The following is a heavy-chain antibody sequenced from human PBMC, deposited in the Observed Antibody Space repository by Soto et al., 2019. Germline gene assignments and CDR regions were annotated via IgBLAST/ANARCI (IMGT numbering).Heavy chain of an antibody. CDR1: GGSVTSGGYY. V-gene: IGHV4-31*03. CDR2: IYSSGDT. J-gene: IGHJ5*01. D-gene: IGHD7-27*01. Sequence: QVQLQESGPGLVRPSQTLSLTCTVSGGSVTSGGYYWSWIRHCPGKGLEWIGYIYSSGDTNYNPSLNSRVAMSGDTSKNQFSLQLTAVTVADTAIDYCTRDWGSPVTHGYDSWGQGILVTVSS. CDR3: TRDWGSPVTHGYDS.